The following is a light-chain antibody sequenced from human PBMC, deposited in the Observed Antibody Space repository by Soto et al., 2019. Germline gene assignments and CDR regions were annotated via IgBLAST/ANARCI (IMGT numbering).Light chain of an antibody. CDR2: DTS. CDR3: QHYVTWPLT. V-gene: IGKV3-15*01. J-gene: IGKJ4*01. CDR1: QIGNTN. Sequence: EMVLTQSPGTLSLSPGERATLHCRASQIGNTNYLAWYQQRPGQPPRLLIYDTSIRATGVPARFSGSRSGAEFTLTISSLQSEDFAVYYCQHYVTWPLTFGGGTKVESK.